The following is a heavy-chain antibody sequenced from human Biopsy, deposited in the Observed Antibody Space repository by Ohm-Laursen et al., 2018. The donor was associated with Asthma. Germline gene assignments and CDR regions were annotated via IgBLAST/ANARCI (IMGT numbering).Heavy chain of an antibody. CDR2: LIPALGTP. V-gene: IGHV1-69*13. CDR1: GDSFSNYA. D-gene: IGHD5-12*01. Sequence: SVKVSCKASGDSFSNYAIIWVRQAPGQGLEWMGGLIPALGTPDHAQMFEGRVTITADESTSTAYMELSSLSSEDTAVYYCARGYSGSDRIVYYYSGLEVWGQGTTVTVSS. CDR3: ARGYSGSDRIVYYYSGLEV. J-gene: IGHJ6*02.